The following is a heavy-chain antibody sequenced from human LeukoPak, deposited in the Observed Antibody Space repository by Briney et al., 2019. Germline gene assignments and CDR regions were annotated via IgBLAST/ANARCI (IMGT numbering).Heavy chain of an antibody. J-gene: IGHJ3*02. D-gene: IGHD6-6*01. Sequence: GESLKISCKGSGYSFTSYWIGWVRQMPGKGLEWMGIIYPGDSDTRYSPSFQGQVTISADKSISTAYLQWSSLKASDTAMYYCARLADGEYSSSSPFPAFDIWGQGTMVTVSS. CDR1: GYSFTSYW. CDR2: IYPGDSDT. V-gene: IGHV5-51*01. CDR3: ARLADGEYSSSSPFPAFDI.